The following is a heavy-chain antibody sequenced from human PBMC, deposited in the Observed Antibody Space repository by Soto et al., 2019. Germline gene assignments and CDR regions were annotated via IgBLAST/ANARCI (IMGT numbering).Heavy chain of an antibody. CDR1: GGSISGYY. CDR2: IYYSGST. Sequence: QVQLQESGPGLVKPSETLSLTCTVSGGSISGYYWSWIRQPPEKGLEWIGYIYYSGSTKYNPSLKSRLTIAIDTSKKQFSLKLSSVTAADTAVYYCAALWTGFYGMDVWGQGTTVTVSS. V-gene: IGHV4-59*01. CDR3: AALWTGFYGMDV. J-gene: IGHJ6*02. D-gene: IGHD3-3*01.